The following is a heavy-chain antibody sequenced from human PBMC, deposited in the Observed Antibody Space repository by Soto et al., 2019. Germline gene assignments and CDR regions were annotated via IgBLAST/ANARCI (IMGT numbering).Heavy chain of an antibody. J-gene: IGHJ6*03. CDR3: ARGLLQWLVRGRGYYYYYYMDV. D-gene: IGHD6-19*01. CDR2: INHSGST. Sequence: SETLSLTCAVYGGSFSGYYWSWIRQPPGKGLEWIGEINHSGSTNYNPSLKSRVTISVDTSKNQFSLKLSSVTAADTAVYYCARGLLQWLVRGRGYYYYYYMDVWGKGTTVTVSS. CDR1: GGSFSGYY. V-gene: IGHV4-34*01.